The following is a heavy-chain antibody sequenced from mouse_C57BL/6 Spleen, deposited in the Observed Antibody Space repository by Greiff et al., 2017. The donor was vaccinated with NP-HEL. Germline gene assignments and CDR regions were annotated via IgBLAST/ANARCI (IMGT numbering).Heavy chain of an antibody. CDR2: IHPNSGST. V-gene: IGHV1-64*01. CDR3: ASHYLFAY. J-gene: IGHJ3*01. Sequence: QVQLQQSGAELVKPGASVKISCKASGYAFSSYWMNWVKQRPGQGLEWIGMIHPNSGSTNYNEKFKSKATLTVDKSSSTAYMQLSSLTSEDSAVYYCASHYLFAYWGQGTLVTVSA. CDR1: GYAFSSYW. D-gene: IGHD1-1*02.